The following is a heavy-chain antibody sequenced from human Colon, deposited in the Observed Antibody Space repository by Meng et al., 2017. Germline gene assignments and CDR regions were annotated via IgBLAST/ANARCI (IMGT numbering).Heavy chain of an antibody. CDR1: GDSIRSSNW. V-gene: IGHV4-4*02. D-gene: IGHD3-10*01. CDR3: ARVIYASGNMAHLDC. Sequence: QVQLQEPGPGLVKPSGTLSLACAVSGDSIRSSNWWSWVRQPPGRGLEWIGEIYHSGSTNYNPSLKNRLSLTVDKSKNQFSLTLHSVTAADTAVYYCARVIYASGNMAHLDCWGQGTLVTAPQ. CDR2: IYHSGST. J-gene: IGHJ4*02.